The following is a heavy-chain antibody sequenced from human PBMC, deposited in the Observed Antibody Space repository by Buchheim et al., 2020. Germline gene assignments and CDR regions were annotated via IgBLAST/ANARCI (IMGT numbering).Heavy chain of an antibody. D-gene: IGHD6-6*01. CDR2: IKQDGGQK. V-gene: IGHV3-7*01. CDR1: GFTFSSFW. J-gene: IGHJ4*02. Sequence: EVQLVESGGGLVQPGGSLRLSCAASGFTFSSFWMSWVRQAPGKGLEWVANIKQDGGQKNYVDSVKGRFTISRDNAKNSLQLQMDSLRAEDTAMYYCVRDYNEDRSSWGDYWGQG. CDR3: VRDYNEDRSSWGDY.